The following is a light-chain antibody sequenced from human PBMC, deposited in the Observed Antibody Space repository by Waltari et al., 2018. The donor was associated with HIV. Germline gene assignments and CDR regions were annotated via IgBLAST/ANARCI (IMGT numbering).Light chain of an antibody. CDR3: QQYNAWPRT. J-gene: IGKJ1*01. CDR1: QSVGSS. Sequence: EIVMTQSPATLSVSPGGRATVSCRASQSVGSSLVWYQPKPGQAPRLLIDGASTRATGIPARFSGSGSGTEFTLTINSLQSEDFAVYYCQQYNAWPRTFGQGTKVEVK. V-gene: IGKV3-15*01. CDR2: GAS.